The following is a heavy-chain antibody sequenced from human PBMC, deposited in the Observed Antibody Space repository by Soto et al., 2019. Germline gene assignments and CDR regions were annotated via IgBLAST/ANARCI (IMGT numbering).Heavy chain of an antibody. V-gene: IGHV1-46*01. Sequence: ASVKVSCKASGYTFTSYYMHWVRQAPGQGLEWMGIINPSGGSTSYAQKFQGRVTMTRDTSTSTVYMELSSLRSEDTAVYYCAIGTLEYSSSYYIDYWGQGTLVTVSS. CDR2: INPSGGST. CDR3: AIGTLEYSSSYYIDY. CDR1: GYTFTSYY. J-gene: IGHJ4*02. D-gene: IGHD6-6*01.